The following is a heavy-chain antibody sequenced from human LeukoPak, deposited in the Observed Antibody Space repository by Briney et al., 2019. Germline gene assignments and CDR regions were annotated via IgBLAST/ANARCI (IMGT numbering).Heavy chain of an antibody. CDR2: IYYSGST. V-gene: IGHV4-59*01. CDR3: ARASDYYYYMDV. Sequence: SETLSLTCTVSGGSISSYYWSWIRQPPGKGLEWIGYIYYSGSTNYNPSLKSRVTISVDTSKNQFSLKLSSVTAADTAVYYCARASDYYYYMDVWGKGTTVTISS. CDR1: GGSISSYY. J-gene: IGHJ6*03.